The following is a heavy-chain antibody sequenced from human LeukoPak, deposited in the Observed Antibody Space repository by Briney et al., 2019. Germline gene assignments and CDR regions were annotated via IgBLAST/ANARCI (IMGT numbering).Heavy chain of an antibody. CDR2: ITDDATT. CDR3: AKDKSYYFDY. J-gene: IGHJ4*02. CDR1: GFTFSSAW. D-gene: IGHD2-15*01. V-gene: IGHV3-74*03. Sequence: PGGSLRLSCAASGFTFSSAWMHWVRQAPGTGLVWVSRITDDATTTYADSVKGRFTISRDNSKNTLYLQMNSLRAEDTAVYFCAKDKSYYFDYWGQGTLVTVAS.